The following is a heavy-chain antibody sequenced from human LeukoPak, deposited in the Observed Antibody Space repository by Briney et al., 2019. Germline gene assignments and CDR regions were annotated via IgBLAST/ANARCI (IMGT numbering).Heavy chain of an antibody. J-gene: IGHJ5*02. V-gene: IGHV4-34*01. CDR3: AREADRWFDP. CDR2: INHSGST. CDR1: GGSFSGYY. Sequence: PSETLSLTCAVYGGSFSGYYWSWIRQPPGKGLEWIGEINHSGSTNYNPSLKSRVTMSVDTSKNQFSLKLSSVTAADTAVYYCAREADRWFDPWGQGTLVTVSS.